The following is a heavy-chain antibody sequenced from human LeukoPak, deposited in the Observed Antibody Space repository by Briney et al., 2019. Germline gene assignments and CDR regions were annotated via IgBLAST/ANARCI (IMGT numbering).Heavy chain of an antibody. Sequence: SETLSLTCTVSGGSISSGDYYWSWIRQPPGKGLEWIGYIYYSGSTYYNPSLRSRVTISVDTSKNQFSLKLSSVTAADTAVYYCASLPIAAAGTPGGLYYYYGMDVWGQGTTVTVSS. CDR3: ASLPIAAAGTPGGLYYYYGMDV. CDR1: GGSISSGDYY. J-gene: IGHJ6*02. D-gene: IGHD6-13*01. V-gene: IGHV4-30-4*01. CDR2: IYYSGST.